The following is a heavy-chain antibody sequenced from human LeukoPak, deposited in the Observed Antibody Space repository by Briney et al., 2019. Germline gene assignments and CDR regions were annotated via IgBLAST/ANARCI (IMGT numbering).Heavy chain of an antibody. D-gene: IGHD2-21*01. J-gene: IGHJ4*02. CDR3: ARLQGDSTAVFDY. V-gene: IGHV4-59*01. CDR1: GGSISGEY. CDR2: IHYSGGT. Sequence: SETLSLTCSVSGGSISGEYWGWIRQPPGKGLEWVAYIHYSGGTNYNPSLKSRVTISVDTSKNQFSLRLTSVTAADTAVYYCARLQGDSTAVFDYWGRGTLVSVSS.